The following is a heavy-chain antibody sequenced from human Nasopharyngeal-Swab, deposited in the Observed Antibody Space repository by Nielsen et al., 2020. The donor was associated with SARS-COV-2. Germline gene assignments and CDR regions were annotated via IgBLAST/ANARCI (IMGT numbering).Heavy chain of an antibody. D-gene: IGHD4-17*01. V-gene: IGHV4-39*07. CDR1: GGSISSSSYY. Sequence: SETLSLTCTVSGGSISSSSYYWGWIRQPPGKGLEWIGSIYYSGSTYYNPSLKSRVTISVDTSKNQFSLKLSSMTAADTAVYYCARDESGDYLGLPFDHWGRGTLVTVSS. CDR3: ARDESGDYLGLPFDH. CDR2: IYYSGST. J-gene: IGHJ4*02.